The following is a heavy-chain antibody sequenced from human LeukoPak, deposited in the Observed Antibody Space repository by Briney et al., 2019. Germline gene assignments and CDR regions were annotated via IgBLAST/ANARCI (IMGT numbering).Heavy chain of an antibody. V-gene: IGHV1-2*02. Sequence: WASVKVSCKASGYTFTDYYIHWVRQAPGQGLEWMGWINPDSGDTDYTQKFQGRVTMTRDTSISTAYMELTRLRSDDTAVYYCTTLKENDYWGQGTLVTVSS. CDR3: TTLKENDY. CDR2: INPDSGDT. J-gene: IGHJ4*02. CDR1: GYTFTDYY.